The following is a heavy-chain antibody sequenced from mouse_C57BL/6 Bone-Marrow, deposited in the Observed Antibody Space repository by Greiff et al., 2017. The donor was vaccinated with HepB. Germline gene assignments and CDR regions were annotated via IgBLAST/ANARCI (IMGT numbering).Heavy chain of an antibody. D-gene: IGHD1-1*01. Sequence: VQLQQPGAELVKPGASVKLSCKASGYTFTSYWMQWVKQRPGQGLEWIGEIDPSDSYTNYNQKFKGKATLTVDTSSSTAYMQLSSLTSEDSAVYYCASATNITTVVARDYWGQGTTLTVSS. CDR1: GYTFTSYW. CDR2: IDPSDSYT. V-gene: IGHV1-50*01. CDR3: ASATNITTVVARDY. J-gene: IGHJ2*01.